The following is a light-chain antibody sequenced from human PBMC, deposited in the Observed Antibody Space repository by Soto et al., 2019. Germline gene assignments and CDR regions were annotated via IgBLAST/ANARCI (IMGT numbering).Light chain of an antibody. Sequence: QSALTQPPSASGSPGQSVTISCTGTSSDVGGYNYVSWYQQHPGKPPKLMISEVSKRPSGVPDRFSGSKSGNTASLTVSGLQNEDEDYYYCSSFAGNNNLVFGGGTKLTVL. CDR1: SSDVGGYNY. CDR2: EVS. CDR3: SSFAGNNNLV. J-gene: IGLJ2*01. V-gene: IGLV2-8*01.